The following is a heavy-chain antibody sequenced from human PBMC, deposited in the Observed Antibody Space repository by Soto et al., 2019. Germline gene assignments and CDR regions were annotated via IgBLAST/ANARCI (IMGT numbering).Heavy chain of an antibody. CDR1: GGTFSSYG. CDR3: ARVDYVYRQRFDY. D-gene: IGHD3-16*01. Sequence: QVLLVQSGAEVKKPGSSVKVSCKASGGTFSSYGISWVRQTPGRGLEWMGGIIPLFGTTNYAQKFQGRVTITADEASSTGYMELTSLRSEDTAIYYCARVDYVYRQRFDYWGQGTLVTVSS. J-gene: IGHJ4*02. V-gene: IGHV1-69*01. CDR2: IIPLFGTT.